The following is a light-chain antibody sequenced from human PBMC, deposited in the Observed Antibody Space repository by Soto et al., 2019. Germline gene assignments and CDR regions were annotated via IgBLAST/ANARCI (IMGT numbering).Light chain of an antibody. V-gene: IGLV2-14*01. J-gene: IGLJ1*01. CDR1: RSDIGASNF. CDR2: EAT. Sequence: QSVLTQPPSVSGTPGQSITASCTGTRSDIGASNFVSWYQHLPGRAPKVLIFEATNRPSGVSDRFSGSKAGITASLTISAPQAEDEADYYCSSCTSSSTLDVFGIETKVTVL. CDR3: SSCTSSSTLDV.